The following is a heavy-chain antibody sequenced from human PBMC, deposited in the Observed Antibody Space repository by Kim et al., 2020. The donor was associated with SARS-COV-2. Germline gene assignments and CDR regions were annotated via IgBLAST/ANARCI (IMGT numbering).Heavy chain of an antibody. V-gene: IGHV4-39*01. CDR1: GGSVNSRSYY. Sequence: SETLSLTCTVSGGSVNSRSYYWGWIRQPPGKGLEWIGSINYRGATYYNPSLKSRLTLSVDTSKDQFSLNLRSVTAADTAVYYCARLPGAGSGWYYFDYWGQGTLVTVSS. J-gene: IGHJ4*02. CDR3: ARLPGAGSGWYYFDY. CDR2: INYRGAT. D-gene: IGHD6-19*01.